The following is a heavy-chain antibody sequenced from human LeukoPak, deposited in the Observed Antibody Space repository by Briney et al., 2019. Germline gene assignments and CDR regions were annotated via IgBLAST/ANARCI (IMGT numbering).Heavy chain of an antibody. CDR1: GGSLSSYY. Sequence: PSETLSLTCTVSGGSLSSYYWSWIRQPPGKGLEGIGGIYTSGSTNYNPSLKSRVTISRDTSKNQFSLKLNSLTAADTAVSYCARLTANYYDSSGLFGYWGQGTLVTVSS. V-gene: IGHV4-4*07. J-gene: IGHJ4*02. D-gene: IGHD3-22*01. CDR3: ARLTANYYDSSGLFGY. CDR2: IYTSGST.